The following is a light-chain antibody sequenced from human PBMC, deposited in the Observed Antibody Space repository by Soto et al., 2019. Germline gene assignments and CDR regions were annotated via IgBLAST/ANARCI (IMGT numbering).Light chain of an antibody. J-gene: IGKJ3*01. V-gene: IGKV1-9*01. CDR3: QQLNRYPPT. CDR2: AAS. Sequence: DIQLTQSPSFLSASVGDRVTITCRASQGISSYLAWYQQKPGKAPKLLIYAASTLQSGVPSRFSGSGSGTEFTLTISSLQPEDFATYYCQQLNRYPPTFGPVTKVDIK. CDR1: QGISSY.